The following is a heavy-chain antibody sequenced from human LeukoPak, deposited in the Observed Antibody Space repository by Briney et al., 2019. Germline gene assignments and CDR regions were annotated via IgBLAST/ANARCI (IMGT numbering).Heavy chain of an antibody. CDR2: VHYSGNT. CDR1: GVSISSYY. V-gene: IGHV4-59*01. Sequence: SETLSLTCTVSGVSISSYYWSWIRQPPWKGLEWIGYVHYSGNTNYSPSLRTRVTISVDTSRTQFSLKVSSVTAADTAVYYYATSSTYYFDFWGQGTLGTVSS. D-gene: IGHD2-2*01. CDR3: ATSSTYYFDF. J-gene: IGHJ4*02.